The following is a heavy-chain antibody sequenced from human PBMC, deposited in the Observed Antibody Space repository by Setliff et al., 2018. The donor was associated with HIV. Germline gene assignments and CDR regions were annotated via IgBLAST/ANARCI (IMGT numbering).Heavy chain of an antibody. D-gene: IGHD7-27*01. V-gene: IGHV3-30*04. CDR3: ARDAGGAGEYFDY. CDR1: GFTFSSYA. Sequence: GGSLRLSCAASGFTFSSYAMHWVRQAPGKGLEWVAVISYDGSNKYYADSVKGRFTISRDNSKNTLYLQMNSLRAEDTAVYYCARDAGGAGEYFDYWGQGTLVTVSS. J-gene: IGHJ4*02. CDR2: ISYDGSNK.